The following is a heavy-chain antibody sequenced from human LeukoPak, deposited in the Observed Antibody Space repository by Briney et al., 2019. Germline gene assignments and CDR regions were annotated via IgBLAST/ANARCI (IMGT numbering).Heavy chain of an antibody. V-gene: IGHV3-21*06. Sequence: GGSLRLSCAASGFTFSSYSMNWVRQAPGKGPEWVSSISSSSSYIYYADSVKGRFTISRDNAKNSLYLQMNSLRAEDTAVYYCARDYSGYAKFDYWGQGTLVTVSS. D-gene: IGHD5-12*01. CDR2: ISSSSSYI. CDR1: GFTFSSYS. CDR3: ARDYSGYAKFDY. J-gene: IGHJ4*02.